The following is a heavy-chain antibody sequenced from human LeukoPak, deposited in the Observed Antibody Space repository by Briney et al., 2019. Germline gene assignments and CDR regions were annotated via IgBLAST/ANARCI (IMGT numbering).Heavy chain of an antibody. D-gene: IGHD1-26*01. CDR1: GVSISGYY. CDR3: ARESRIVEGDGYYIDV. Sequence: SETLSLTCTVSGVSISGYYWSWIRQPAGKGLEWIGRIYISRGTTYNPSLRSRVIMSVDTSKNQFSLQLTSVTAADTAVYFCARESRIVEGDGYYIDVWGKGTTVTIFS. CDR2: IYISRGT. V-gene: IGHV4-4*07. J-gene: IGHJ6*03.